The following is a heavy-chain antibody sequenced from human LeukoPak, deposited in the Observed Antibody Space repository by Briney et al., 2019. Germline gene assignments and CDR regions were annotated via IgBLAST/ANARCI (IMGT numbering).Heavy chain of an antibody. D-gene: IGHD3-10*01. V-gene: IGHV1-46*01. CDR2: INPSGGRT. J-gene: IGHJ4*02. CDR1: GYTFTGYY. Sequence: ASVKVSCKASGYTFTGYYMHWVRQAPGQGLEWMGIINPSGGRTTYAKKFQGRVTMTRDTSTNTVYTELSSLRSDDTAVYYCARDYYGGHNLYNFDFWGQGTRVIVSS. CDR3: ARDYYGGHNLYNFDF.